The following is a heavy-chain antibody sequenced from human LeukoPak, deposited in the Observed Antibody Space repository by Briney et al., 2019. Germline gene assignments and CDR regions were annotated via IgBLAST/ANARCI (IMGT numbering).Heavy chain of an antibody. CDR1: GGSISSYY. CDR2: IYYSGST. V-gene: IGHV4-59*01. CDR3: VSLKKDTDYYYGMDV. J-gene: IGHJ6*02. Sequence: SETLSLTCTVSGGSISSYYWSWIRQPPGKGLEWIGYIYYSGSTIYNPSLKSRVTISLDTSKNQFSLKLSSVTAADTAVYYCVSLKKDTDYYYGMDVWGQGTTVTVSS. D-gene: IGHD5-18*01.